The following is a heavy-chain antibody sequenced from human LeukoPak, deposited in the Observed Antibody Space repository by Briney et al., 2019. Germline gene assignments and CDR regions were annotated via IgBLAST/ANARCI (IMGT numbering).Heavy chain of an antibody. CDR2: NSGSGDST. D-gene: IGHD6-19*01. CDR3: AKPCRSGLSPFDAFDI. Sequence: GGSLRLSCAASGFTFSSYAMSWVRQAPGKGLEWVSANSGSGDSTYYADSVKGRFTISRDNSKNTLYLQLNSLRAEDTAIYYCAKPCRSGLSPFDAFDIWGQGTMVTVSS. V-gene: IGHV3-23*01. J-gene: IGHJ3*02. CDR1: GFTFSSYA.